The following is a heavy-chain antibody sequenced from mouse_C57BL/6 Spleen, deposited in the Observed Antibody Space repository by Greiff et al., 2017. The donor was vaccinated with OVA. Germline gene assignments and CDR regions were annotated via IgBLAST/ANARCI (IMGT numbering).Heavy chain of an antibody. Sequence: EVQLVESGGGLVQPGGSLSLSCAASGFTFTDYYMSWVRQPPGKALEWLGFIRNRANGYTTAYSASVKGRFTISRDNSQSILYLQMNALRAEDRATYDCARTKLGRDYLDYWGQGTTLTVSS. CDR2: IRNRANGYTT. J-gene: IGHJ2*01. CDR1: GFTFTDYY. CDR3: ARTKLGRDYLDY. V-gene: IGHV7-3*01. D-gene: IGHD4-1*01.